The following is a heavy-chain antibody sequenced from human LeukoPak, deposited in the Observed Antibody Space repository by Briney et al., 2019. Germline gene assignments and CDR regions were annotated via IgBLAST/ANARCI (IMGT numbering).Heavy chain of an antibody. D-gene: IGHD2-15*01. CDR3: AKDSSPGYCSGSTCYHGYYFDY. Sequence: GGSLRLSCAASGFTFDDYAMHWVRQAPGKGLEWVSGISWNSGSLGYADSVKGRFTISRDNSKNSLYLQMNSLRAEDMALYYCAKDSSPGYCSGSTCYHGYYFDYWGQGTLVTVSS. V-gene: IGHV3-9*03. CDR1: GFTFDDYA. J-gene: IGHJ4*02. CDR2: ISWNSGSL.